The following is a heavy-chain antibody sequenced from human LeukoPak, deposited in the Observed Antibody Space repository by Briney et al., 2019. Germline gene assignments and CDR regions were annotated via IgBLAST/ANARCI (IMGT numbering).Heavy chain of an antibody. D-gene: IGHD3-10*01. V-gene: IGHV1-24*01. Sequence: ASAKVSCKVSGHTLTELSMHWVRQAPGKGLEWMGGFDPEDGETIYAQKFQGRVTMTEDTSTDTAYMELSSLKSEDTAVYYCASRAGGYWGQGTPVTVSS. J-gene: IGHJ4*02. CDR2: FDPEDGET. CDR3: ASRAGGY. CDR1: GHTLTELS.